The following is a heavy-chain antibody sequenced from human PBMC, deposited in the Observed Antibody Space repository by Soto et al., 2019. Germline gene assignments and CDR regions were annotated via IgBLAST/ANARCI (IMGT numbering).Heavy chain of an antibody. D-gene: IGHD2-15*01. Sequence: QLQLQESGPGLVKPSETLSLTCTVSGGSISSSSYYWGWIRQPPGKGLEWIGRIYYIGSPYYNPPPKSRVTIPVDTSTNQFSLKLSSVTAADTAVYYCARHTPAISISDHWGQGTLVTVSS. CDR1: GGSISSSSYY. CDR2: IYYIGSP. J-gene: IGHJ4*02. V-gene: IGHV4-39*01. CDR3: ARHTPAISISDH.